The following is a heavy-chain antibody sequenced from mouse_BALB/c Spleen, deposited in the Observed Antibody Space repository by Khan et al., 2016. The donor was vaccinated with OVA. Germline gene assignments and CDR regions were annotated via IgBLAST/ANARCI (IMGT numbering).Heavy chain of an antibody. J-gene: IGHJ2*01. Sequence: VQLQQSGAELAKPGASVKMSCKASGYTFINYWILWVKQRPGQGLEWIGYINPSTGYTEYNQNFKDKATLTADKSSSTAYMQLSSLTTEDYAVYYLAIRGRRWDFTYWGQGTTLTVSS. V-gene: IGHV1-7*01. CDR3: AIRGRRWDFTY. CDR2: INPSTGYT. D-gene: IGHD1-1*01. CDR1: GYTFINYW.